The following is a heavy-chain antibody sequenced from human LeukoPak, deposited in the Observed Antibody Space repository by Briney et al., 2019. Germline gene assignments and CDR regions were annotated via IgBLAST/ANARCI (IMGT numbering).Heavy chain of an antibody. CDR2: IYPGDSDT. V-gene: IGHV5-51*01. D-gene: IGHD4-23*01. Sequence: GESLKISCEASGYTFSNYWIGWVRQMPGKGLEWMGIIYPGDSDTRYSPSFQGQVIISADKSISTAYLQWSSLKASDTAMYYCVSLGDYGGIIDYWGQGTLVTVSS. J-gene: IGHJ4*02. CDR1: GYTFSNYW. CDR3: VSLGDYGGIIDY.